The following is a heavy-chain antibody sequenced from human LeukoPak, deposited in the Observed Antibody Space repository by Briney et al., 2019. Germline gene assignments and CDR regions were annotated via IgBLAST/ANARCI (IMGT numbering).Heavy chain of an antibody. CDR1: GYTLTELS. CDR2: FDPKRGEI. CDR3: ATIGRPWVVLSAANHIPSYNWFDP. D-gene: IGHD2-8*01. J-gene: IGHJ5*02. V-gene: IGHV1-24*01. Sequence: ASVKVSCKVSGYTLTELSMHWVRQAPGKGLEWMGGFDPKRGEIMYAQKFQGRVTVIEGTFTDTAYMELSSLRSEDTAVYYCATIGRPWVVLSAANHIPSYNWFDPWGQGTLVTVSS.